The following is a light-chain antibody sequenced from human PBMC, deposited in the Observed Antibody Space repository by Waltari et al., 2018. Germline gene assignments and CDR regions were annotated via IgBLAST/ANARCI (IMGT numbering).Light chain of an antibody. V-gene: IGKV3-20*01. CDR3: QQYGSSVMYT. CDR1: QRLIKRY. J-gene: IGKJ2*01. Sequence: EVVLTQSPGPLSLSPAARASLSFRASQRLIKRYVAWYHPKPGQAPTLLIYGASNRAAGIPDRFSGSGSETDFTLTISRLEPEDFGVYYCQQYGSSVMYTFGQGTRLEIK. CDR2: GAS.